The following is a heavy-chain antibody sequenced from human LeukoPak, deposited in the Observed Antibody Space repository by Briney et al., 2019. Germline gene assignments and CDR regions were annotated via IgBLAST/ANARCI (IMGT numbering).Heavy chain of an antibody. CDR1: GASISNYY. CDR3: ARATTVTTPADY. Sequence: PSETLSLTCTVSGASISNYYWSWIRQPPGKGLEWIGYIYYSGSTYYNPSLKSRVTISLDTSKNQFSLKLSSVTAADTAVYYCARATTVTTPADYWGQGTLVTVSS. D-gene: IGHD4-17*01. V-gene: IGHV4-59*06. J-gene: IGHJ4*02. CDR2: IYYSGST.